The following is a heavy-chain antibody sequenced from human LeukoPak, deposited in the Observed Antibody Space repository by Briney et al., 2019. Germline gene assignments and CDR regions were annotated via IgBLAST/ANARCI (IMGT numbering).Heavy chain of an antibody. CDR2: IWYDGSNK. D-gene: IGHD2-15*01. CDR3: ASMKGYCSGGSCYVADY. J-gene: IGHJ4*02. CDR1: GFTFSSYG. Sequence: GGSLRLSCAASGFTFSSYGMHWVRQAPGKGLEWVVVIWYDGSNKYYADSVKGRFTISRDNSKNTLYLQMNSLRAEDTAVYYCASMKGYCSGGSCYVADYWGQGTLVTVSS. V-gene: IGHV3-33*01.